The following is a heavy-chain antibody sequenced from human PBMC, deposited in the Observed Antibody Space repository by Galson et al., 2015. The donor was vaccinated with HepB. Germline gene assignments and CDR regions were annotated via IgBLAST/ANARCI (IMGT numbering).Heavy chain of an antibody. Sequence: SLRLSCAASGFTFTYGGMSWVRQALGKGLEWVGHIERKIDGGTTDYAAPVKDRFIVSSDDSKNLFFLQMNSLKTEDTAVYFCTIVVGSRVSWGQGTLVTVSS. J-gene: IGHJ5*02. CDR2: IERKIDGGTT. V-gene: IGHV3-15*04. D-gene: IGHD2-15*01. CDR1: GFTFTYGG. CDR3: TIVVGSRVS.